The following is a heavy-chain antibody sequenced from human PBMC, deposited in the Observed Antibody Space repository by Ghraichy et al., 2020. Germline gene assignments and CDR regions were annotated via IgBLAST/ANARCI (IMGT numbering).Heavy chain of an antibody. CDR1: GFIFSTYA. J-gene: IGHJ3*01. D-gene: IGHD3-22*01. CDR3: ARGVYYDSSGLKGHAFDV. Sequence: GGSLRLSCAASGFIFSTYAMHWVRQAPGKGLEWVTLLSYDGGNKFYADSVKGRFTISRDNSKNMLFLQMTSLRVEATAVYYCARGVYYDSSGLKGHAFDVWGQGTMVTVS. V-gene: IGHV3-30-3*01. CDR2: LSYDGGNK.